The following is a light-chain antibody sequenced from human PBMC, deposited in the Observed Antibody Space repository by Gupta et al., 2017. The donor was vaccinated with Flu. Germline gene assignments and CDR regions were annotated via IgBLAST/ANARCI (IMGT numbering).Light chain of an antibody. CDR1: QGIRND. J-gene: IGKJ1*01. Sequence: AIQMTQSPSSMSASVGDRGTITCRASQGIRNDLGWYQQKPGKAPKLLIYAASSLQSGVPSRFSGSGSGTDFTLPISSLQPEDFATYYCLQDYKYPWTFGQGTKVEIK. CDR2: AAS. CDR3: LQDYKYPWT. V-gene: IGKV1-6*01.